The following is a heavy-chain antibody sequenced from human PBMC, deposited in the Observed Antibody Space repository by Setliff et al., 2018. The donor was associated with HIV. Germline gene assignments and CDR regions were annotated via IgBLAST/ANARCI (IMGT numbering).Heavy chain of an antibody. J-gene: IGHJ3*02. Sequence: KPSETLSLTCAVSGYSIRSGYYWGCIRQPPGKGLEWIGSMHHSGGTYYNPSLKTRVTISLDTSKNQFSLNLSSVTAADTAVYYRVRGGSWGIIWGQGTVVTVSS. CDR2: MHHSGGT. CDR1: GYSIRSGYY. D-gene: IGHD3-16*01. V-gene: IGHV4-38-2*01. CDR3: VRGGSWGII.